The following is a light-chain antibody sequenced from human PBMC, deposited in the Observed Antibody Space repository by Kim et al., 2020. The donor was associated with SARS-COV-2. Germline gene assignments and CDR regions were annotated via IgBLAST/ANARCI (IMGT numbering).Light chain of an antibody. CDR2: GAS. V-gene: IGKV3-20*01. CDR1: QSVSSSY. J-gene: IGKJ1*01. CDR3: QQYGNSPHT. Sequence: SPGERATLSGRASQSVSSSYLAWYQQKPGQAPRLLSYGASSRATGVPDRFSGSGSGTDFTLTITRLEPEDFAVYYCQQYGNSPHTFGQGTKVDIK.